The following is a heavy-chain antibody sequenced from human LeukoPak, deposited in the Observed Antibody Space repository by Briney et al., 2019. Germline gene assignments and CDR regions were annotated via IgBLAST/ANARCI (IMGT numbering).Heavy chain of an antibody. CDR3: AKDWVVRGVISY. CDR1: GFTFSSSV. CDR2: ISYDENNK. Sequence: GRSLTLSCAASGFTFSSSVMHWVRQAPGKGLEWVAGISYDENNKYYAESVKGRFTISRDNSKNTLYLQMNSLRDEDTAVYYCAKDWVVRGVISYWGQGTLVTVSS. J-gene: IGHJ4*02. V-gene: IGHV3-30*18. D-gene: IGHD3-10*01.